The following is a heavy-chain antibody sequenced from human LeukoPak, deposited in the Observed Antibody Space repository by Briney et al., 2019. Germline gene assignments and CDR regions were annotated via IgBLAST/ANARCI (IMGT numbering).Heavy chain of an antibody. J-gene: IGHJ4*02. CDR1: GFTLRNYG. CDR2: IWYDGGTK. Sequence: GRSLRLSCVSSGFTLRNYGMHWVRQAPGKGLEWVAIIWYDGGTKYYADSVKGRFTISRDNSKNTLYLQMDSLRAEDTAVYYCAKEAEDHRYDYWGQGALVIVSS. D-gene: IGHD1-14*01. CDR3: AKEAEDHRYDY. V-gene: IGHV3-33*06.